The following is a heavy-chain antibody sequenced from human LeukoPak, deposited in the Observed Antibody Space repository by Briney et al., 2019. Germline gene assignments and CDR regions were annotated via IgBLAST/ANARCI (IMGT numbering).Heavy chain of an antibody. CDR2: IYYSGST. Sequence: SETLSLTCTVSGGSISSSSYYWGWIRQPPGKGLEWIGSIYYSGSTNYNPSLKSRVIISEDKPTNQFSLKLSSVTAADTAVYYCAGANRGVSFQHWGQGTLVTVSS. CDR1: GGSISSSSYY. J-gene: IGHJ1*01. V-gene: IGHV4-39*07. CDR3: AGANRGVSFQH. D-gene: IGHD6-13*01.